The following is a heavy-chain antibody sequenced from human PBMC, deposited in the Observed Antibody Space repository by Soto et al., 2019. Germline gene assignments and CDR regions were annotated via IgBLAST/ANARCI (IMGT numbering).Heavy chain of an antibody. CDR2: INTSNGNT. CDR1: GYTFTTYG. D-gene: IGHD3-16*01. Sequence: ASVKVSCKASGYTFTTYGISWVRQAPGQGLEWMGWINTSNGNTNYEQKLQGRATMSTDTSTSTAYMDLTSLRSDDTAVYYCARSTAGGLYSFYYYGMDVWG. V-gene: IGHV1-18*01. CDR3: ARSTAGGLYSFYYYGMDV. J-gene: IGHJ6*02.